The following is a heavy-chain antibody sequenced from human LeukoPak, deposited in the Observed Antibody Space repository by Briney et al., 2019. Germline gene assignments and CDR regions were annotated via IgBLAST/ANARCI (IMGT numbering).Heavy chain of an antibody. CDR1: GYTFTYHY. CDR3: ARESDVGKDFDC. Sequence: ASVKVSCKASGYTFTYHYIHLVRQAPGQGLEWMGIINPSNGDTNYAQRFQGRVTMTRDTSTSTVYMELSSLDSEDTAVYYCARESDVGKDFDCWGQGIQVTVSS. V-gene: IGHV1-46*01. J-gene: IGHJ4*02. D-gene: IGHD1-1*01. CDR2: INPSNGDT.